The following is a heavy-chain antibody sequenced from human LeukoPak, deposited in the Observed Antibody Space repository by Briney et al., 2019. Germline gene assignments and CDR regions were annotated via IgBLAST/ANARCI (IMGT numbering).Heavy chain of an antibody. D-gene: IGHD4-17*01. CDR2: IYYSWST. V-gene: IGHV4-39*07. CDR1: GGSISSSSYY. CDR3: AREGPRTVTTFHYYYYMDV. Sequence: SETLSLTCTVSGGSISSSSYYWGWIRQPPGKGLEWIGSIYYSWSTYYNPSLKSRVTISVDTSKNQFSLELRSVTAADTAVYYCAREGPRTVTTFHYYYYMDVWGKGTTVTVSS. J-gene: IGHJ6*03.